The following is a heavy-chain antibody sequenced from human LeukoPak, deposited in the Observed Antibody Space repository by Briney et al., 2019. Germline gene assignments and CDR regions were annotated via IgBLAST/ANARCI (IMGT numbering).Heavy chain of an antibody. J-gene: IGHJ4*02. D-gene: IGHD3-16*01. CDR1: GASISSSDYY. V-gene: IGHV4-39*01. CDR2: VYYSGST. Sequence: SETLSLTCAVSGASISSSDYYWDWMRQPPGKGLEWIGRVYYSGSTYYNPSLKSRVTVSVDTSKNQFSLKLSTVTAADTAVYYCARRGGGTFDYWGQGALVTVSS. CDR3: ARRGGGTFDY.